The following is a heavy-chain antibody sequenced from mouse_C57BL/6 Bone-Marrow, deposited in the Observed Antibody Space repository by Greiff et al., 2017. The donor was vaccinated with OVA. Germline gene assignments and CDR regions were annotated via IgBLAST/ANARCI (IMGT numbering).Heavy chain of an antibody. D-gene: IGHD1-1*01. CDR2: ISYSGST. V-gene: IGHV3-8*01. CDR1: GYSITSDY. CDR3: ARFPLYGSSLWYFDV. J-gene: IGHJ1*03. Sequence: EVQLVESGPGLAKPSQTLSLTCSVTGYSITSDYWNWIRKFPGNKLEYMGYISYSGSTYYNPSLKSRISITRDTSKNQYYLQLNSVTTEDTATYYCARFPLYGSSLWYFDVWGTGTTVTVSS.